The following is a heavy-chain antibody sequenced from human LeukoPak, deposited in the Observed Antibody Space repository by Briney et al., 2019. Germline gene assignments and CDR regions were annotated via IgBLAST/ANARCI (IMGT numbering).Heavy chain of an antibody. CDR3: ARDSVGATGVLNDY. V-gene: IGHV1-46*01. D-gene: IGHD1-26*01. CDR2: INPSGGST. J-gene: IGHJ4*02. CDR1: GYTFTSYY. Sequence: ASVKVSCKASGYTFTSYYMHWVRQVPGQGLERMGIINPSGGSTSYAQKFQGRVTMTRDMSTSTVYMELSSLRSEDTAVYYCARDSVGATGVLNDYWGQGTLVTVSS.